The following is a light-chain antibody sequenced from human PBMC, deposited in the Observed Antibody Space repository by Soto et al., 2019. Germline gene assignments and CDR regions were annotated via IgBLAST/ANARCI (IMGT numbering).Light chain of an antibody. J-gene: IGKJ1*01. CDR3: QQYDSSPRT. CDR1: QSVRSN. Sequence: EIVMTQSPATLSVSPGERATLSCRASQSVRSNLAWYQQKPGQAPRLLIYDASTRDTGIPARFSGSGSGTEFTLTISSLQSEDYAVYYCQQYDSSPRTFGQGTKVEIK. CDR2: DAS. V-gene: IGKV3D-15*01.